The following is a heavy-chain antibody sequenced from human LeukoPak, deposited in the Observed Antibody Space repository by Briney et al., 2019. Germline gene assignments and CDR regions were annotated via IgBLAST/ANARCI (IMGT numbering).Heavy chain of an antibody. CDR2: IYYDDRT. CDR1: GFTVSDNS. J-gene: IGHJ4*02. D-gene: IGHD4/OR15-4a*01. Sequence: GGSLRLSCTVSGFTVSDNSMSWVRQAPGKGLEWVSFIYYDDRTHYSDSVKGRFTIPRDNSKNTLYLQMNSLRAEDTAVYYCARRAGAYSHPYDYWGQGTLVTVSS. V-gene: IGHV3-53*01. CDR3: ARRAGAYSHPYDY.